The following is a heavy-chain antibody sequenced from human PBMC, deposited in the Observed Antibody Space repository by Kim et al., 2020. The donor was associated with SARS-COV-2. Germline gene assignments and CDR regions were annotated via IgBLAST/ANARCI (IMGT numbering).Heavy chain of an antibody. CDR3: TRDTPSYYDILTGYSPWDYYYYYMDV. CDR2: ISSKAYGGST. D-gene: IGHD3-9*01. J-gene: IGHJ6*03. CDR1: GFTFGDYA. Sequence: GGSLRLSCTASGFTFGDYAMSWVRQAPGKGLEWVGFISSKAYGGSTEYAASVKGRFTISRDDSKSIAYLQMNSLKTEDTAVYYCTRDTPSYYDILTGYSPWDYYYYYMDVWGEGTTVTVSS. V-gene: IGHV3-49*04.